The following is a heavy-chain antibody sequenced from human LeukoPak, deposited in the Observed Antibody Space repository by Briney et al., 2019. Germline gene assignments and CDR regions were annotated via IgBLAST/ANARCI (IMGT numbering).Heavy chain of an antibody. V-gene: IGHV3-23*01. CDR3: AKVRWSSSSPIAFDI. D-gene: IGHD6-6*01. CDR1: GFSFSSYA. J-gene: IGHJ3*02. CDR2: IGGSGGSS. Sequence: AGGSLRLSCAASGFSFSSYAMSWVRQAPGKGLEWVSGIGGSGGSSYYADSVRGRFTISRDNSENRLHLQMNSLRAEDSAVYYCAKVRWSSSSPIAFDIWGRGTMVTVSS.